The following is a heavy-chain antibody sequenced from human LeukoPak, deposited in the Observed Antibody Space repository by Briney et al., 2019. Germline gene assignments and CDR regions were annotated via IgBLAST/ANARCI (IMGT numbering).Heavy chain of an antibody. J-gene: IGHJ4*02. D-gene: IGHD3-22*01. CDR1: GGSMSFYY. Sequence: PSETLSLTCTVSGGSMSFYYWNWIRQSPGKGREWIGYIYYTGSTKYNPSLQSRVTISVDTSENQFSLNLYSVTAADTAVYYCARVGYYDSSGYLDYWGQGTQVTVSS. CDR2: IYYTGST. CDR3: ARVGYYDSSGYLDY. V-gene: IGHV4-59*01.